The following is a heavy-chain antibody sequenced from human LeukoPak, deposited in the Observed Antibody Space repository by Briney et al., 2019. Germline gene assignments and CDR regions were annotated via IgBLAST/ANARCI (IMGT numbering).Heavy chain of an antibody. J-gene: IGHJ6*02. V-gene: IGHV1-69*04. CDR2: IIPILGIA. CDR1: GGTFSSYA. D-gene: IGHD3-10*01. Sequence: SVKVSCKASGGTFSSYAISWVRQAPGQGLEWMGRIIPILGIANYAQKFQGRVTITADKSTSTAYMELSSLRSEDTAVYYCAKGPYGSGEDYYYYGMDVWGQGTTVTVSS. CDR3: AKGPYGSGEDYYYYGMDV.